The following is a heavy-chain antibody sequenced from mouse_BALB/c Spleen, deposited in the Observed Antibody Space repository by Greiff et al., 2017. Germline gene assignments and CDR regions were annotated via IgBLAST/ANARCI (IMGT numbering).Heavy chain of an antibody. J-gene: IGHJ4*01. CDR1: GYTFTSYW. D-gene: IGHD2-14*01. CDR3: ARKAYYRDGEGDYAMDY. CDR2: IYPGDGVT. Sequence: QVQLQQSGAELAKPGASVKLSCKASGYTFTSYWMQWVKQRPGQGLDWIGAIYPGDGVTRYTQKFKGKATLTADKSSSTAYMQLSSLASEDSAVYYCARKAYYRDGEGDYAMDYWGQGTSVTVSA. V-gene: IGHV1-87*01.